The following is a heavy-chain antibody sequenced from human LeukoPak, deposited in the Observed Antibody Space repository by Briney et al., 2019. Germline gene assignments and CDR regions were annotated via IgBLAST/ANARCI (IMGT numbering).Heavy chain of an antibody. J-gene: IGHJ4*02. CDR1: GGSISYYY. Sequence: KPSETLSLTCTVSGGSISYYYWTWIRQPPGKGLEWIGYIYYSGGTNYNPSLKSRVTISVDTSKNQFSLKLSSLTAADTAVYYCARGYDFWSAYYPGYWGQGTLVTVSS. D-gene: IGHD3-3*01. V-gene: IGHV4-59*01. CDR2: IYYSGGT. CDR3: ARGYDFWSAYYPGY.